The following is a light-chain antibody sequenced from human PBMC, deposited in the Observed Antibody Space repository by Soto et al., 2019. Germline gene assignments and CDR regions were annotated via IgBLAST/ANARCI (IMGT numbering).Light chain of an antibody. CDR3: MQGTLWPRT. CDR2: KVS. Sequence: DVVMTQSPLSLPVTLGQPASISCRSSQSLVYSDGKTYLNWFQQRPGQSPRRLIYKVSNRDSGVPDRFSGSGSGTDFTLKISRVEAEDVGVYYCMQGTLWPRTFGQGTKLEIK. V-gene: IGKV2-30*01. J-gene: IGKJ2*01. CDR1: QSLVYSDGKTY.